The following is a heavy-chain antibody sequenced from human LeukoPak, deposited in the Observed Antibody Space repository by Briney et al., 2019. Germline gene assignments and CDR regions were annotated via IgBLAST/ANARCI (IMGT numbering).Heavy chain of an antibody. D-gene: IGHD3-10*01. J-gene: IGHJ4*02. CDR1: GYTSTGYY. CDR3: AREGEWGD. Sequence: ASVKVSCKASGYTSTGYYMHWVRQAPGQGLEWMGWINPNSGGINYAQKFQGRVTMTRDTSISTAYMELSRLRSDDTAVYYCAREGEWGDWGQGTLVTVSS. CDR2: INPNSGGI. V-gene: IGHV1-2*02.